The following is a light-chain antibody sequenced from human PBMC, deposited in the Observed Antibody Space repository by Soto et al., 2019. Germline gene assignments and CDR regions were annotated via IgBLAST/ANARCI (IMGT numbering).Light chain of an antibody. CDR1: QSVAGN. J-gene: IGKJ4*01. CDR3: QEYNKWPLT. Sequence: EIVMTQSPATLSMSPGEGATLSCWSSQSVAGNLACYQQKPGQAPRLLIYGASTRATGIPATFSGSGSGTEFTLTISSLESEDFAVYYCQEYNKWPLTFGGGTKVESK. CDR2: GAS. V-gene: IGKV3-15*01.